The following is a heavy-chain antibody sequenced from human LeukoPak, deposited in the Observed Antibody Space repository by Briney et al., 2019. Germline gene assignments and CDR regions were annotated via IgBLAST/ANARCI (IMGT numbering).Heavy chain of an antibody. CDR3: ARQPPLYCSSASCYPGI. V-gene: IGHV4-34*01. CDR2: INHSGST. Sequence: SETLSLTCAVYGGSFSGYYWSWIRQPPGKGLEWIGEINHSGSTNFNPSLKSRVTISVDTSKNHFSLKLTSVTAADTAVYYCARQPPLYCSSASCYPGIWGQGTMVTVSS. J-gene: IGHJ3*02. CDR1: GGSFSGYY. D-gene: IGHD2-2*01.